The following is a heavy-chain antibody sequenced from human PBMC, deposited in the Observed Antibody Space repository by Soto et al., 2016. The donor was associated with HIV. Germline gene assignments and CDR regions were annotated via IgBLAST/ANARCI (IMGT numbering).Heavy chain of an antibody. CDR3: ARDRWLHKTRDYYMDV. D-gene: IGHD5-12*01. CDR1: GYTFSAYY. V-gene: IGHV1-2*02. J-gene: IGHJ6*03. Sequence: QVQLVQSGADVQKPGASVKVSCKASGYTFSAYYIHWVRQAPGQGLEWMGWSSPHSAATFYAQKFQGRVTITADKSTSTAYMELSSLRSEDTAVYYCARDRWLHKTRDYYMDVWGKGTTVTVSS. CDR2: SSPHSAAT.